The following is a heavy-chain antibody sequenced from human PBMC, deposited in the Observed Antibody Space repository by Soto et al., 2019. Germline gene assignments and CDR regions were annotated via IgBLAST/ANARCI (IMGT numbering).Heavy chain of an antibody. D-gene: IGHD3-22*01. CDR2: IYYRGTT. Sequence: LSLTCAVSGGSISRGGYSWSWIRQPPGKGLEWIGSIYYRGTTYHNPSLKSRVTISVDTSKNQFSLEVNSVTAADTAVYYCARSPITTECFDYWGQGSLVTVSS. V-gene: IGHV4-30-2*03. J-gene: IGHJ4*02. CDR1: GGSISRGGYS. CDR3: ARSPITTECFDY.